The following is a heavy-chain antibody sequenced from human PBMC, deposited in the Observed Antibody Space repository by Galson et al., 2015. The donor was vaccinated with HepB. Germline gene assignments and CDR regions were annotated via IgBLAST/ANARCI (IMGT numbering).Heavy chain of an antibody. Sequence: PALVKPTQSLTLTCALSGFSLNTVGVGVGWIRQPPGKALEWLALIYWADDKVYRPSLKSRLTITNDTSKNQVVLRMTNMDPVDTAIYYCAHRGGVTASAFNIWGQGTMVTVSS. CDR2: IYWADDK. V-gene: IGHV2-5*02. J-gene: IGHJ3*02. CDR3: AHRGGVTASAFNI. CDR1: GFSLNTVGVG. D-gene: IGHD2-21*01.